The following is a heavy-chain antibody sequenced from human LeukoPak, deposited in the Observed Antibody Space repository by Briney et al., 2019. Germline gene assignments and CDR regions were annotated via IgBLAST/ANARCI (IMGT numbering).Heavy chain of an antibody. J-gene: IGHJ6*02. CDR3: ARHGTYYYGSGRNYGMDV. Sequence: SSETLSLTCTVSGGSISSYYWSWIRQPPGKGLEWIGYIYYSGSTNYNPSLKSRVTISVDTSKNQFSLKLSSVTAADTAVYYCARHGTYYYGSGRNYGMDVWGQGTTVTVSS. CDR1: GGSISSYY. D-gene: IGHD3-10*01. V-gene: IGHV4-59*08. CDR2: IYYSGST.